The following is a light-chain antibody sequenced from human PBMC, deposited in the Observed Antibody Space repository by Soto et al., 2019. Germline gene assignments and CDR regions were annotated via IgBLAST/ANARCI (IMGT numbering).Light chain of an antibody. CDR1: SSDVGGYNY. J-gene: IGLJ1*01. CDR2: EVS. CDR3: SSYTSSSTQV. V-gene: IGLV2-14*01. Sequence: QSALTQPASVSGSPGQSITISCTGTSSDVGGYNYVSWYQQHPGKAPKLMIYEVSNRPSGVSNRFSGSKSGNTASLTISGVQAEDEADYYCSSYTSSSTQVFGNGTKLTVL.